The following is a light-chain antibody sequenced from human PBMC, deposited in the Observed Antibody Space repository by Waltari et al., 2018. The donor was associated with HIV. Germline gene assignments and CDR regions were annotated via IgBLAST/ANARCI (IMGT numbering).Light chain of an antibody. J-gene: IGLJ1*01. CDR2: KDN. Sequence: SYELTQPPSVSVSPGQTARITCSGDALPKLNDYWYQQKPGQAPVLVIYKDNERPSGIPERFSGSSSGTTVTLTISGVQAEDEADYYCQSADSSGSYVLGTGTKVTVL. V-gene: IGLV3-25*03. CDR3: QSADSSGSYV. CDR1: ALPKLN.